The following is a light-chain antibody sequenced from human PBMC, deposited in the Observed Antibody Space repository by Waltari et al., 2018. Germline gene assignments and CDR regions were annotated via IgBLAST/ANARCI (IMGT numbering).Light chain of an antibody. CDR2: WAS. CDR3: QQYYSIPYT. CDR1: QNILYSSNNKNY. V-gene: IGKV4-1*01. Sequence: DIVMTQSPDSLAVSLGERATINCKSSQNILYSSNNKNYLAWYQQKPRQPPKLLIYWASARESGVPDRFSGSGSGTDFTLTISSLQAEDVEVYYCQQYYSIPYTFGQGTRLEIK. J-gene: IGKJ2*01.